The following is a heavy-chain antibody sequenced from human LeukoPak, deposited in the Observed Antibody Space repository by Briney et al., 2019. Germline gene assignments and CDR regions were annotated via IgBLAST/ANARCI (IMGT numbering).Heavy chain of an antibody. CDR3: AMSRGGTAAAGFY. Sequence: SETLSLTCAVYGGSFSGYYWSWIRQPPGKGLEWIGEINHSGSTNYNPSLKSRVTISVDTSKNQFSLKLSSVTAADTAVYYCAMSRGGTAAAGFYWGQGTLVTVSS. CDR2: INHSGST. CDR1: GGSFSGYY. D-gene: IGHD6-13*01. V-gene: IGHV4-34*01. J-gene: IGHJ4*02.